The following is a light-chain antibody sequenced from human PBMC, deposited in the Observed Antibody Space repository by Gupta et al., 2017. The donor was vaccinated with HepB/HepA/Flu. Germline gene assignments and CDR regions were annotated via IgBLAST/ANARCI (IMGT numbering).Light chain of an antibody. CDR3: QQLHSSPFT. V-gene: IGKV1-9*01. Sequence: DIQLTQSPSFLSASVGDRVTITCRASQGISTYLTWYQQKPGKPPKLLIYAASTLQRGVPSRFSGSGAGTEFTLSISSLQPEDFATYCCQQLHSSPFTFGGGTKVEIK. CDR1: QGISTY. CDR2: AAS. J-gene: IGKJ4*01.